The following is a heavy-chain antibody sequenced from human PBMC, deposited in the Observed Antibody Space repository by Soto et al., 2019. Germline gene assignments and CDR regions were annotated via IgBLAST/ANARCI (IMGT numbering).Heavy chain of an antibody. Sequence: GGSLRLSCAASGFTFSSYAMSWVRQAPGKGLEWASAISGSGGSTYYADSVKGRFTISRDNSKNTLYLQMNSLRAEDTAVYYCAKGTVLLWFGELFTHYYYGMDVWGQGTTVTVSS. CDR1: GFTFSSYA. J-gene: IGHJ6*02. CDR3: AKGTVLLWFGELFTHYYYGMDV. CDR2: ISGSGGST. V-gene: IGHV3-23*01. D-gene: IGHD3-10*01.